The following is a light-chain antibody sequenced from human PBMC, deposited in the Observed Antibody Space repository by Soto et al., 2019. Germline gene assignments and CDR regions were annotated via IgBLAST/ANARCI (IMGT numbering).Light chain of an antibody. CDR2: AAS. J-gene: IGKJ4*01. V-gene: IGKV1-39*01. Sequence: DIQMTQSPSSLSASVGDRVTITCRASQSISSYLNWYQQKPGKAPKLLIYAASSLQSGVPSRVSGRGSGTDFTLTIAGLQPEDSASYFCQQSISAPLTFGGGTKVEIK. CDR1: QSISSY. CDR3: QQSISAPLT.